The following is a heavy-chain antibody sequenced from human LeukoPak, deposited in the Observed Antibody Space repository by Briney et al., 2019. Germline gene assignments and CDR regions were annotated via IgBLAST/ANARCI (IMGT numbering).Heavy chain of an antibody. Sequence: PGRSLRLSCVASGFTFTSYSLHWVRQAPGKGLEWVAVIWPDGSNKYYADSVKGRFTISRDDSKSTVYLQMNNLRVDDTALYYCARASGCYDFWGQGTLVTVSS. J-gene: IGHJ4*02. CDR3: ARASGCYDF. V-gene: IGHV3-33*01. D-gene: IGHD1-26*01. CDR2: IWPDGSNK. CDR1: GFTFTSYS.